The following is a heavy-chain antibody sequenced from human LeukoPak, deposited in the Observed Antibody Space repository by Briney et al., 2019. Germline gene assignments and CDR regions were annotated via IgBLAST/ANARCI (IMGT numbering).Heavy chain of an antibody. Sequence: SETLSLTCTVSGGSINSATYYWTWIRQPAGKGLEWIGRIYTSGSTNYNPSLKSRVTISVDTSKNQFSLKLSSVTAADTAVYYCARVITMIVVVIKPSAFDIWGQGTMVTVSS. CDR1: GGSINSATYY. V-gene: IGHV4-61*02. CDR2: IYTSGST. CDR3: ARVITMIVVVIKPSAFDI. D-gene: IGHD3-22*01. J-gene: IGHJ3*02.